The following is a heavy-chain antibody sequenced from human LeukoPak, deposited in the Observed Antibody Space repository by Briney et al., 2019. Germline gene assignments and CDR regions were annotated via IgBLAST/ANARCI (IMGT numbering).Heavy chain of an antibody. D-gene: IGHD3-10*01. J-gene: IGHJ4*02. V-gene: IGHV3-48*01. CDR2: ISSSSSTI. CDR3: TKGLWAGVSAARD. Sequence: GGSLRLSCAASGFTFSSYSMNWVRQAPGRGLEWVSYISSSSSTIYYADSVKGRFTISRDNAKNSLYLQMNSLRAEDTAVYYCTKGLWAGVSAARDWGQGTLVTVSS. CDR1: GFTFSSYS.